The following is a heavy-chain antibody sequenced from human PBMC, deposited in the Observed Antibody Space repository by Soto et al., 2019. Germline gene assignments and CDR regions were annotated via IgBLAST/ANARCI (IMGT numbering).Heavy chain of an antibody. CDR3: ARESGGTTVAFGMDV. V-gene: IGHV1-69*01. Sequence: QVQLVQSGAEVKKPGSSVKVSCKASGGTFSSYAISWVRQSPGLGLEWMGGIIPIFGTANYAQKFQGRVTITADESTSTAYMEMSSLRSEDTAVYYCARESGGTTVAFGMDVWGQGTTVNVSS. CDR1: GGTFSSYA. J-gene: IGHJ6*02. D-gene: IGHD4-17*01. CDR2: IIPIFGTA.